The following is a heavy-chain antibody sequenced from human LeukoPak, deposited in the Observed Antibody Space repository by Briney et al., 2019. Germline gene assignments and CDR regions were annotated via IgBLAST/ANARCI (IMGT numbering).Heavy chain of an antibody. CDR2: ISGSGGST. CDR3: AKGVRYCSSTSCYFFDY. D-gene: IGHD2-2*01. V-gene: IGHV3-23*01. Sequence: GGSLRLSCAASGFTFSSYAMSWVRQAPGKGLEWVSAISGSGGSTYYADSVKGRFTIPRDNSKNTLYLQMNSLRAEDTAVYYCAKGVRYCSSTSCYFFDYWGQGTLVTVSS. CDR1: GFTFSSYA. J-gene: IGHJ4*02.